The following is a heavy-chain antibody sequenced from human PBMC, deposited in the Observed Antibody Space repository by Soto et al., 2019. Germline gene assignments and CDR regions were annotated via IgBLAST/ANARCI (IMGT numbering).Heavy chain of an antibody. CDR2: IYYSGST. D-gene: IGHD3-22*01. J-gene: IGHJ4*02. Sequence: SETLSLTCTVSGGSISSGGYYWSWIRQHAGKGLEWIGYIYYSGSTYYNPSLKSRVTISVDTSKNQFSLKLSSVTAADTAVYYCARDRDYYDSSGYYYEGGFFDYWGQGTLVTVSS. CDR1: GGSISSGGYY. CDR3: ARDRDYYDSSGYYYEGGFFDY. V-gene: IGHV4-31*03.